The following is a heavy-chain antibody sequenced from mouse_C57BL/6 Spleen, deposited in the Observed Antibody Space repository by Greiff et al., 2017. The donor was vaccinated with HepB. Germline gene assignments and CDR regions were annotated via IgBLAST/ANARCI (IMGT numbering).Heavy chain of an antibody. CDR2: INTNNGGT. CDR3: ARDVSFDY. V-gene: IGHV1-26*01. J-gene: IGHJ2*01. Sequence: EVQLLQSGPELVKPGASVKISCKASGYTFTDYYMNWVKQSHGKSLEWIGDINTNNGGTSYNQKFKGKATLTVDKSSRTAYMELRSLTSEDSAVYYCARDVSFDYWGQGTTLTVSS. CDR1: GYTFTDYY. D-gene: IGHD6-2*01.